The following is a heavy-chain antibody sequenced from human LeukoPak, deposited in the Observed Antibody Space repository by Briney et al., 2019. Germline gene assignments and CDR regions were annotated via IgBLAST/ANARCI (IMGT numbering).Heavy chain of an antibody. V-gene: IGHV3-33*01. CDR1: GFTFSSYG. D-gene: IGHD4-17*01. Sequence: PGRSLRLSCAASGFTFSSYGMHWVRQAPGKGLEWVAVIWYDGSNKYYADSVKGRFTISRDNSKNTLYLQMNSLRAEDTAVYYCARGPTGGNWFDPRGQGTLVTVSS. CDR2: IWYDGSNK. J-gene: IGHJ5*02. CDR3: ARGPTGGNWFDP.